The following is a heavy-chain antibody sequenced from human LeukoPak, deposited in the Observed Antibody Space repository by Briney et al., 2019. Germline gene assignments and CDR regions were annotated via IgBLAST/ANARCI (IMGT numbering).Heavy chain of an antibody. D-gene: IGHD3-10*01. CDR2: INHSGST. V-gene: IGHV4-34*01. J-gene: IGHJ4*02. Sequence: SETLSLTCAVYGGSFSGYYWSWIRQPPGKGLEWIGEINHSGSTNYNPSLKSRVTISVDKSKNQFSLKLSSVTAADTAVYYCATRFGELLNWGQGTLVTVSS. CDR1: GGSFSGYY. CDR3: ATRFGELLN.